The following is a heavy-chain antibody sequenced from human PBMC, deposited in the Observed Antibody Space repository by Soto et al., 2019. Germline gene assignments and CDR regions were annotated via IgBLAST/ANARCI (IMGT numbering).Heavy chain of an antibody. CDR1: GGSFSGTY. CDR3: ARVRYWFDS. CDR2: IDHSGYT. Sequence: PSEPLTLTFAVLGGSFSGTYSNWIRHPPGKGLEWIGEIDHSGYTNYNPSLKSPVTISVDTSKNQFSLRLTSVTAADTAVYYCARVRYWFDSWGQGTLVTVSS. D-gene: IGHD3-3*01. J-gene: IGHJ5*01. V-gene: IGHV4-34*01.